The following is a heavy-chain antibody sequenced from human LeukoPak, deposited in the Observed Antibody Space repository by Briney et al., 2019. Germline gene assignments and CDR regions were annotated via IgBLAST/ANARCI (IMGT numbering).Heavy chain of an antibody. CDR3: ARAGGVWGSYRYYDY. D-gene: IGHD3-16*02. CDR2: ISSSSSTI. CDR1: GFTFSSYS. V-gene: IGHV3-48*01. Sequence: SGGSLRLSCAASGFTFSSYSMNWVRQAPGKGLEWVSYISSSSSTIYYADSVKGRFTISRDNAKNSLYLQMNSLRAEDTAVYYCARAGGVWGSYRYYDYWGQGTLVTVSS. J-gene: IGHJ4*02.